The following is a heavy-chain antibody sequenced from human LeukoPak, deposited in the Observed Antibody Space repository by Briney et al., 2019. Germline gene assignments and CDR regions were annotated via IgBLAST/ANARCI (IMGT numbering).Heavy chain of an antibody. J-gene: IGHJ6*03. CDR1: GGSFSGYY. Sequence: SETLSLTCAVYGGSFSGYYWSWIRQPPGKGLEWIGEINHSGSTNYNPSLKSRVTISVDTSKNQSSLKLSSVTAADTAVYYCARDTPSNTSPFYYYYYMDVWGKGTTVTISS. CDR3: ARDTPSNTSPFYYYYYMDV. CDR2: INHSGST. V-gene: IGHV4-34*01. D-gene: IGHD2-2*01.